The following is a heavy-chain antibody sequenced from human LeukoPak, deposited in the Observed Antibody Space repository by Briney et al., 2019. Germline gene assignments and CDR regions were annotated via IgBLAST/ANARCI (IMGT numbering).Heavy chain of an antibody. CDR2: ISYDGSNK. D-gene: IGHD6-6*01. CDR1: GFTFSSYA. Sequence: GGSLRLSCAASGFTFSSYAMHWVRQAPGKGLEWVAVISYDGSNKYYADSVKGRFTISRDNSKNTLYLQMNSLRAEDTAVYYCAKDYRSVAARFDPWGQGTLVTVSS. J-gene: IGHJ5*02. CDR3: AKDYRSVAARFDP. V-gene: IGHV3-30*04.